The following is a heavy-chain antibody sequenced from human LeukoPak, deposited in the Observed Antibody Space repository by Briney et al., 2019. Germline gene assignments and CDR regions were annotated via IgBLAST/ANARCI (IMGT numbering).Heavy chain of an antibody. J-gene: IGHJ4*02. V-gene: IGHV3-53*01. D-gene: IGHD4-17*01. CDR2: IYADGNT. Sequence: AGGSLRLSCAASGFIVNTNYMTWVRQAPGRGLEWVSFIYADGNTYYADSVKDRFTISRDISKNAVYLQMNSLRAEDTAVYYCARDSYGDANFDSWGQGTLVTVSS. CDR1: GFIVNTNY. CDR3: ARDSYGDANFDS.